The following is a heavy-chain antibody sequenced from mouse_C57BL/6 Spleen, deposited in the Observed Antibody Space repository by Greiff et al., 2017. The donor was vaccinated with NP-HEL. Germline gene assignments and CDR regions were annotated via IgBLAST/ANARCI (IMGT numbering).Heavy chain of an antibody. CDR1: GFTFSDYG. CDR2: ISSGSSTI. Sequence: EVMLVESGGGLVKPGGSLKLSCAASGFTFSDYGMHWVRQAPEKGLEWVAYISSGSSTIYYADTVKGRFTISRDNAKNTLFLQMTSLRSEDTAMYYCARRDSSGPGYFDYWGQGTTLTVSS. J-gene: IGHJ2*01. V-gene: IGHV5-17*01. D-gene: IGHD3-2*02. CDR3: ARRDSSGPGYFDY.